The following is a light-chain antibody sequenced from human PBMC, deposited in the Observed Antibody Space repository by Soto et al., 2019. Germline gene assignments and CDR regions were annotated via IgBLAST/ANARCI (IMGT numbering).Light chain of an antibody. CDR2: DVI. J-gene: IGLJ1*01. CDR1: SRDVGVYKY. CDR3: CSYAGDYTFV. Sequence: QSALIQPRSVYGSPGQSVTISCTGTSRDVGVYKYVSWYRQYPGKAPKLMIYDVITRPSGVPDRFSGSKSGNTASLTISGLQADDEADYYCCSYAGDYTFVFGTGTKLTVL. V-gene: IGLV2-11*01.